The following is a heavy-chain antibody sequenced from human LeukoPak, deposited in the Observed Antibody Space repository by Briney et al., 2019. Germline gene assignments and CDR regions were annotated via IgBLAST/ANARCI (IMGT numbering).Heavy chain of an antibody. D-gene: IGHD3-3*01. Sequence: PGGSLRLSCVVSGFTFTGYSMNWVRQAPGKGLEWVSSISSSSSHIFYADSVKGRFTISRDNARNALDLQMNSLRAEDAAVYYCARGYDADNWFDPWGQGTLVTVSS. J-gene: IGHJ5*02. V-gene: IGHV3-21*01. CDR2: ISSSSSHI. CDR1: GFTFTGYS. CDR3: ARGYDADNWFDP.